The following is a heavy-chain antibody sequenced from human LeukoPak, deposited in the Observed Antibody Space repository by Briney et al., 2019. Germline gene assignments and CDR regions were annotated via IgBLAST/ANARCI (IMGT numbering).Heavy chain of an antibody. D-gene: IGHD1-26*01. CDR1: GFTFSSYS. V-gene: IGHV3-21*01. J-gene: IGHJ4*02. CDR2: ISSSSSYI. CDR3: ARDPVGAPDRGSY. Sequence: PGGSLRLSYAASGFTFSSYSMNWVRQAPGKGLEWVSSISSSSSYIYYADSVKGRFTISRDNAKNSLYLQMNSLRAEDTAVYYCARDPVGAPDRGSYWGQGTLVTVSS.